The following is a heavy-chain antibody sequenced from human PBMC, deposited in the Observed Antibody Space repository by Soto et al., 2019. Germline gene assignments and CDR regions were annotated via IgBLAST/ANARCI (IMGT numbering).Heavy chain of an antibody. CDR3: ARVPDY. CDR1: GGSISSGGYS. V-gene: IGHV4-30-2*01. J-gene: IGHJ4*02. Sequence: QLQLQDSGSGLVKPSQTLSLTCAVSGGSISSGGYSWGWIRQPPGKGLEWIGYIYHSGSTYYNPSLNSRVTISVDRSKNQFSLKLSSVTAADTAVYYSARVPDYWGPGTLVTVSS. CDR2: IYHSGST.